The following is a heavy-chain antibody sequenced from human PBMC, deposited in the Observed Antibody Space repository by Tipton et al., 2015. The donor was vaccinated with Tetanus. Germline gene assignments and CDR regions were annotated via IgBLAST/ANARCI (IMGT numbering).Heavy chain of an antibody. CDR3: AKDTQNDYGDYNPRYFQH. V-gene: IGHV3-23*01. Sequence: SLRLSCAASGFTFSSYAMSWVRQAPGKGLEWVSAISGSGGSTYYADSVKGRFTISRDNSKNTLYLQMNSLRAEDTAVYYCAKDTQNDYGDYNPRYFQHWGQGTLVTVSS. J-gene: IGHJ1*01. D-gene: IGHD4-17*01. CDR2: ISGSGGST. CDR1: GFTFSSYA.